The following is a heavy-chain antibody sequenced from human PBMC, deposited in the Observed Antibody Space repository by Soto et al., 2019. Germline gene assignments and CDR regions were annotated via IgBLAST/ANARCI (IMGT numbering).Heavy chain of an antibody. J-gene: IGHJ6*02. V-gene: IGHV5-10-1*01. D-gene: IGHD5-12*01. Sequence: GESLKISCKGSGYSFTSYWISWVRQMPGKGLEWMGRIDPSDSYTNYSPSFQGHVTISADKSISTAYLQWSSLKASDTAMYYCARRRATINGYYYGMDVWGQGTTVTVSS. CDR2: IDPSDSYT. CDR1: GYSFTSYW. CDR3: ARRRATINGYYYGMDV.